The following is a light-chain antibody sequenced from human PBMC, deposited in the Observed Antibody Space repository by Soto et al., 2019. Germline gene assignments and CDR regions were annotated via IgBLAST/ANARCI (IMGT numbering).Light chain of an antibody. CDR3: QHYAISPLP. V-gene: IGKV1-5*03. J-gene: IGKJ3*01. Sequence: AVSGYKGDTITITCLASQIINTWLAWYQQRPGKAPKLLIYKASSLEGGVPSRFSGSGSGTEFSLTISSLQPDDFATYYCQHYAISPLPFSRGSNVDI. CDR2: KAS. CDR1: QIINTW.